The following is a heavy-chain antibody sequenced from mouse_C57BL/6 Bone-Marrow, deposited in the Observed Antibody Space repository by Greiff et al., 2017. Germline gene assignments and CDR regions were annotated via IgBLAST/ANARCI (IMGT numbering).Heavy chain of an antibody. V-gene: IGHV3-8*01. D-gene: IGHD1-1*01. J-gene: IGHJ1*03. CDR3: ARGNYYGSSSFYWYFDV. CDR1: GYSITSDY. Sequence: VQLKESGPGLAKPSQTLFLTCSVTGYSITSDYWNWIRKFPGNKLEYMGYISYSGSTYYNPSLKSRISITRDTSKNQYYLQLNSVTTEDTATYYCARGNYYGSSSFYWYFDVWGTGTTVTVSS. CDR2: ISYSGST.